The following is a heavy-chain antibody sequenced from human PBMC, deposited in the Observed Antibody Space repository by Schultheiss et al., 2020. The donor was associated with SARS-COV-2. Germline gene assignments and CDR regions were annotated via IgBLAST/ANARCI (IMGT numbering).Heavy chain of an antibody. CDR3: ARTASVEMVQQGPYDAFDI. J-gene: IGHJ3*02. V-gene: IGHV4-34*01. Sequence: SQTLSLTCAVYGGSFRGYYWSWIRQPPGKGLEWIGEINHSGSTNYNPSLKSRVTISVDTSKNQFSLKLSSVTAADTAVYYCARTASVEMVQQGPYDAFDIWGQGTMVTVSS. CDR1: GGSFRGYY. D-gene: IGHD5-24*01. CDR2: INHSGST.